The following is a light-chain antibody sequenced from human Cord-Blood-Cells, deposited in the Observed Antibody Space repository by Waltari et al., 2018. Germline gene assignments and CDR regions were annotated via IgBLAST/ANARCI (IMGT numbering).Light chain of an antibody. CDR1: QSISSY. J-gene: IGKJ3*01. Sequence: DIQMTQSPSSLSVSVGDSVPITCRASQSISSYLNWYQQKPGKAPKLLIYAASSLQSGVPSRFSGSGSGTDFTLTISSLQPEDFATYYCQQSYSTPFTFGPGTKVDIK. CDR3: QQSYSTPFT. CDR2: AAS. V-gene: IGKV1-39*01.